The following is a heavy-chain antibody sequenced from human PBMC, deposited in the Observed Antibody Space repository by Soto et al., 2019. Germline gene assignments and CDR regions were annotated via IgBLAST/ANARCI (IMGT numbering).Heavy chain of an antibody. V-gene: IGHV4-34*01. Sequence: PSETLSLTCAVYGGSFSGYYWSWIRQPPGKGLEWIGEINHSGSTNYNPSLKSRVTISVDTSKNQFSLKLSSVTAADTAVYYCARAAPYYYDSSGPIDYWGQGTLVTVYS. CDR1: GGSFSGYY. CDR3: ARAAPYYYDSSGPIDY. D-gene: IGHD3-22*01. CDR2: INHSGST. J-gene: IGHJ4*02.